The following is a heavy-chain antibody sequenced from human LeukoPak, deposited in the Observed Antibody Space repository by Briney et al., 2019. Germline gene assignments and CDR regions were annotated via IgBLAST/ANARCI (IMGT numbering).Heavy chain of an antibody. CDR1: GYTFTNYY. J-gene: IGHJ5*02. CDR3: ARVGDSSNSWFDP. CDR2: INPSGGSN. D-gene: IGHD6-19*01. Sequence: ASVKVSCKASGYTFTNYYIHWMRQAAGQGLEWMGIINPSGGSNSNAQNFQGRVTMTSDTSTSTVYMEMSSLRYEDTAVYYCARVGDSSNSWFDPWGQGTLVTVSS. V-gene: IGHV1-46*01.